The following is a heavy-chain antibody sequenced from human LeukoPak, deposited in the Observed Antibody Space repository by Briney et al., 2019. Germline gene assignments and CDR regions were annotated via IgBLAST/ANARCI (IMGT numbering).Heavy chain of an antibody. D-gene: IGHD1-26*01. J-gene: IGHJ4*02. Sequence: ASVKVSCKASGYTFTSYAMHWVRQAPGQGLEWMGWISTYNGDTNFAQKFQGRVTMTTDTSTNTAYMELRSLTSDDTAVYYCARGSYYDYWGQGTLVTVSS. CDR2: ISTYNGDT. CDR1: GYTFTSYA. CDR3: ARGSYYDY. V-gene: IGHV1-18*01.